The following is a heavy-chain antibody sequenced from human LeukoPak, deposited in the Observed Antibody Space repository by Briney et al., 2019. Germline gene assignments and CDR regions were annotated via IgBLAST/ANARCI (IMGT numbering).Heavy chain of an antibody. CDR3: AKSQLLWFGEDFDY. D-gene: IGHD3-10*01. CDR2: ISGSGGST. CDR1: GFTFSSYA. Sequence: PGGSLRLSCAASGFTFSSYAMSWVRQAPGKGLEWVSAISGSGGSTYYADSVKDRFTISRDNSKNTLYLQMNSLRAEDTAVYYCAKSQLLWFGEDFDYWGQGTLVTVSS. V-gene: IGHV3-23*01. J-gene: IGHJ4*02.